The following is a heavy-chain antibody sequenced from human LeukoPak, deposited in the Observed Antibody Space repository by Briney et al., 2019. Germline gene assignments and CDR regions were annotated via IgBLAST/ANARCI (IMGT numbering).Heavy chain of an antibody. CDR2: IKQDGSEK. CDR3: ARVQAGSSSWQFHYYYYYYMDV. CDR1: GFTFSSYW. J-gene: IGHJ6*03. Sequence: PGGPLRLSCAASGFTFSSYWMSWVRQAPGKGLEWVANIKQDGSEKYYVDSVKGRFTISRDNAKNSLYLQMNSLRAEDTAVYYCARVQAGSSSWQFHYYYYYYMDVWGKGTTVTVSS. V-gene: IGHV3-7*01. D-gene: IGHD6-13*01.